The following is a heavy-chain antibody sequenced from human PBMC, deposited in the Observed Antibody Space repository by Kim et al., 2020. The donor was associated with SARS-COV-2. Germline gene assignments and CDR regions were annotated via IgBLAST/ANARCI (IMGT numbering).Heavy chain of an antibody. CDR1: GFTFSSYG. Sequence: GGSLRLSCAASGFTFSSYGMHWVRQAPGKGLEWVAVISYDGSNKYYADSVKGRFTISRDNSKNTLYLQMNSLRAEDTAVHYCAKDGWMYYDSLTGYYREGLAADYGIYVSGPGTTFTLSS. D-gene: IGHD3-9*01. J-gene: IGHJ6*02. CDR3: AKDGWMYYDSLTGYYREGLAADYGIYV. V-gene: IGHV3-30*18. CDR2: ISYDGSNK.